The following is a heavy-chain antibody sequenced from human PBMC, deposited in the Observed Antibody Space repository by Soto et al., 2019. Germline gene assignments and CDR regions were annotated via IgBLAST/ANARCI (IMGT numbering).Heavy chain of an antibody. Sequence: PGESLKISCKGSGYSFTNYWVGWVRQMPGKGLEWMGIIYPGDSDTRYSPSFQGQVTISADKSISTAYLQWSSPKASDTAMYYCARKNYYDSSVPFDSWGQGTLVTVSS. CDR3: ARKNYYDSSVPFDS. J-gene: IGHJ4*02. V-gene: IGHV5-51*01. D-gene: IGHD3-22*01. CDR1: GYSFTNYW. CDR2: IYPGDSDT.